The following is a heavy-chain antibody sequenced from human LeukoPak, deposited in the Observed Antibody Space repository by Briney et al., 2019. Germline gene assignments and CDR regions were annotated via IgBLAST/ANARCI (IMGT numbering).Heavy chain of an antibody. CDR1: GYSFATYW. CDR3: ARINSGPGDH. D-gene: IGHD3-10*01. Sequence: GESLKISCKGSGYSFATYWIGWVRQMPGKGLEWMGINYPGDSDTTYSPSFQGQVTMSADKSINTAFLSWSSLKASDTAMYFCARINSGPGDHWGQGTPVTVSS. J-gene: IGHJ5*02. V-gene: IGHV5-51*01. CDR2: NYPGDSDT.